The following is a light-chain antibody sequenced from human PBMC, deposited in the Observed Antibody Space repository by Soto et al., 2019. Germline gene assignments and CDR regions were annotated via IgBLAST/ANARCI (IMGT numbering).Light chain of an antibody. V-gene: IGKV3-11*01. CDR1: ESVSRY. Sequence: EIVLTQSPATLSLSPGNRATLSCRASESVSRYLAWYQQKPGQAPRLLIYDASNRATGIPARFSGSGSGTDFTLTMNRLEPEDFAVYYCQQRSNWPSTFGGGTKVEIK. CDR3: QQRSNWPST. J-gene: IGKJ4*01. CDR2: DAS.